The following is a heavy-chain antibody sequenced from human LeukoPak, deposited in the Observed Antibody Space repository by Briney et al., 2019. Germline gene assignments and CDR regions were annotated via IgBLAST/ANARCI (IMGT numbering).Heavy chain of an antibody. D-gene: IGHD1-1*01. CDR2: INHSGSI. Sequence: SETLSLTCTVYGGSFSGYYWSWIRQPPGRGLEWIGEINHSGSINYNPSLKSRVTISVDTSKNQFSLKLSSVTAADTAVYYCATPENDYWGQGTLVTVSS. J-gene: IGHJ4*02. CDR1: GGSFSGYY. V-gene: IGHV4-34*01. CDR3: ATPENDY.